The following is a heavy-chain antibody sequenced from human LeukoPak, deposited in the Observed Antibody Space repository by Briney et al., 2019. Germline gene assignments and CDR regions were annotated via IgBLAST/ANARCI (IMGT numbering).Heavy chain of an antibody. CDR3: ARGYWLTGTDY. Sequence: ASVKVSCKASGYAFTSYYMHWVRQAPGQGLEWMGWINPNIGGTNYAQKFQGRVTMTSDTSISTAYMELSRLRSDDTAVYYCARGYWLTGTDYWGQGTLVTVSS. CDR1: GYAFTSYY. CDR2: INPNIGGT. D-gene: IGHD1-20*01. J-gene: IGHJ4*02. V-gene: IGHV1-2*02.